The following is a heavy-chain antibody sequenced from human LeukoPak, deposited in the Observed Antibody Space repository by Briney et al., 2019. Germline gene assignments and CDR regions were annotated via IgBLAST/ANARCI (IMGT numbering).Heavy chain of an antibody. Sequence: ASVKVSCKASGYTFTGYYMHWVRQVPGQGLEWMGWINPNSGGTNYAQKFQGRVTMTRDTSISTAYMELSRLRSDDTAVYYCARDQGDCSNTSCLGGYWGQGTLVTVSS. V-gene: IGHV1-2*02. CDR2: INPNSGGT. D-gene: IGHD2-2*01. J-gene: IGHJ4*02. CDR3: ARDQGDCSNTSCLGGY. CDR1: GYTFTGYY.